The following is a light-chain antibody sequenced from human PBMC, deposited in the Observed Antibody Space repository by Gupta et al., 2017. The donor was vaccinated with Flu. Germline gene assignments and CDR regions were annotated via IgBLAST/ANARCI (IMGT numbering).Light chain of an antibody. CDR1: SNNKNY. CDR3: QQYYTTPWT. J-gene: IGKJ1*01. V-gene: IGKV4-1*01. CDR2: WAS. Sequence: SNNKNYLAWYQQKPGKPPKLLISWASTRESGVPDRFSGSGSGTDFTLTISSLQAEDVAVYYCQQYYTTPWTFGQGTSVEIK.